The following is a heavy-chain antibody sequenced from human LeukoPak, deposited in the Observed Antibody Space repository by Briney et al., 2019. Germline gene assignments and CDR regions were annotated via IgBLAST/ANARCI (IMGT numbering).Heavy chain of an antibody. Sequence: PGGSLRLSCAASGFTFSSYWMSWVRQAPGKGLEWVANIKQDGSEEYYVDSVKGRFTISRDNAKNSLYLQMNSLRAEDTAVYYCARYYYGSGSYYFDYWGQGTLVTVSS. CDR2: IKQDGSEE. CDR1: GFTFSSYW. D-gene: IGHD3-10*01. CDR3: ARYYYGSGSYYFDY. V-gene: IGHV3-7*01. J-gene: IGHJ4*02.